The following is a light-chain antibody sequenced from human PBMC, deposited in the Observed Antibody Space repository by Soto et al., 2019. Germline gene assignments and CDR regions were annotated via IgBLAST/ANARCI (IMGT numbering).Light chain of an antibody. J-gene: IGLJ2*01. V-gene: IGLV2-18*02. CDR1: SSDVGSYNR. Sequence: QSALTQPPSVSGSPGQSVTISCTGTSSDVGSYNRVSWYQQPPGTAPKLMIYEVSNRPSGVPDRFSGSKSGNTASLTISGLQAEDEADYYFSSYTSSSVVVFGGGTKLTVL. CDR3: SSYTSSSVVV. CDR2: EVS.